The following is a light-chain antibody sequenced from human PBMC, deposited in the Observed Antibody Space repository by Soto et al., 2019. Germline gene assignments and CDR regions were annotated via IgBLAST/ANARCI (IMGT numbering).Light chain of an antibody. CDR2: STN. Sequence: QAVVTQEPSFSVSPGGTVTLTCGGSSWYVASSFYPSCHRQTPGQAPRALIYSTNIRSFGVPDRFSGSILGNKAALTITGDQADDECYYCYVLYVGSGICVFGGGTKLTVL. V-gene: IGLV8-61*01. CDR1: SWYVASSFY. J-gene: IGLJ3*02. CDR3: VLYVGSGICV.